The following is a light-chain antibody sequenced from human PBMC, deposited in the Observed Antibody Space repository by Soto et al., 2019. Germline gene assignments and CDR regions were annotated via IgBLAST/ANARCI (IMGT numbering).Light chain of an antibody. CDR1: QRIYTN. V-gene: IGKV3D-15*01. CDR2: GAS. J-gene: IGKJ4*01. CDR3: QQYIQWPLT. Sequence: EIVMTQSPATLSVSPGEGVTLSCWASQRIYTNLAWYQHTPGRAPRLLIYGASSRATGIPDRFSGSGSGTEFTLTISSLQSEDFAVYYCQQYIQWPLTFGGGTKVDNK.